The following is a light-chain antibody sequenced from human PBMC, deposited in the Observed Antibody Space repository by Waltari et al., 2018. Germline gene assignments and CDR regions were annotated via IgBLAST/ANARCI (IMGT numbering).Light chain of an antibody. V-gene: IGKV2-30*02. CDR3: MQGSHWPPWT. CDR1: QSLVHSDGNTY. J-gene: IGKJ1*01. Sequence: DVVMTQSPLSLPVTLGQPASISCRSSQSLVHSDGNTYLNWCQQRPGQSPRRLIYKVSNRDSGVPDRFSGSGSGTDVTLKISTVEAEDVGVYYCMQGSHWPPWTFGQGTKVEIK. CDR2: KVS.